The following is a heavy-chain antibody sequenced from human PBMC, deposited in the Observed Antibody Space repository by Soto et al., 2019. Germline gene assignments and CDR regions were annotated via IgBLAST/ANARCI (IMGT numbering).Heavy chain of an antibody. D-gene: IGHD3-9*01. CDR1: GGSFSGYY. CDR3: ARESHDILTGPPWVWYFDL. V-gene: IGHV4-34*01. CDR2: INDRGSI. J-gene: IGHJ2*01. Sequence: QVQQQQWGAGPLRPLETLSLTCGVSGGSFSGYYWAWIRQSPGKGLEWIGEINDRGSINYNPSLKSRVSISVDTSKNHYSLNLRSVTAADTAVYYCARESHDILTGPPWVWYFDLWGRGTLVTVSS.